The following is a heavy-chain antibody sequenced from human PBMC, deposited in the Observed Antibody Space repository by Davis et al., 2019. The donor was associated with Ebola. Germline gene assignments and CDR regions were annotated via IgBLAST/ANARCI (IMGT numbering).Heavy chain of an antibody. Sequence: GESLKIPCKGSGYPFTRYWISRVRHMPGRGLEWLGRIYPSDSYTNYRPSFQGHVTISVDKSISTAYLQWSSLKASDTAMYYCARHRTLYYGMDVWGQGTTVTVSS. CDR1: GYPFTRYW. V-gene: IGHV5-10-1*01. CDR3: ARHRTLYYGMDV. J-gene: IGHJ6*02. CDR2: IYPSDSYT.